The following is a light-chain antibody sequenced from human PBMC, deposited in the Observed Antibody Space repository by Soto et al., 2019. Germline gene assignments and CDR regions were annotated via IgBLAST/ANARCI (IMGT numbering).Light chain of an antibody. J-gene: IGLJ1*01. CDR1: SSSIGAGYE. V-gene: IGLV1-40*01. CDR3: QSYDKRLTAYV. CDR2: GNG. Sequence: QTLRAKSPSLSGAPGERVTISCSGTSSSIGAGYEVHWYHQLPGTAPKLVVSGNGNRPSGVPDRLSASKSGTSASLAITGLQAEDEGHYYCQSYDKRLTAYVFGTGTRITVL.